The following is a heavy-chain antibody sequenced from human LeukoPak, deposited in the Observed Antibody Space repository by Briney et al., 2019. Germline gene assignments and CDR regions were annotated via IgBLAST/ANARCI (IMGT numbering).Heavy chain of an antibody. J-gene: IGHJ6*03. D-gene: IGHD3-9*01. V-gene: IGHV3-53*01. CDR2: IYSGGST. CDR1: GFTVSSNY. CDR3: ARAFDPSYMDV. Sequence: GGSLRLSCAASGFTVSSNYMSWARQAPGKGLEWVSVIYSGGSTYYADSVKGRFTISRDNSKNTLYLQMNSLRAEDTAVYYCARAFDPSYMDVWGKGTTVTVSS.